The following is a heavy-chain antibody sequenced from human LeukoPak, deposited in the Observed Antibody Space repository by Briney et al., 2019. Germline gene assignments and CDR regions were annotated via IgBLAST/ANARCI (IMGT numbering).Heavy chain of an antibody. CDR2: IYYSGRT. J-gene: IGHJ6*02. Sequence: SVTLSLTCSVSGGSISSGSYYWGWVRQPPGEGLEWIWNIYYSGRTYYDPSLKSRVTISADTSKNQLSLKLSSVTAADTAVYYCTRQEAATATSFYGMDVWGLGTTVTVSS. D-gene: IGHD2-21*02. CDR1: GGSISSGSYY. V-gene: IGHV4-39*01. CDR3: TRQEAATATSFYGMDV.